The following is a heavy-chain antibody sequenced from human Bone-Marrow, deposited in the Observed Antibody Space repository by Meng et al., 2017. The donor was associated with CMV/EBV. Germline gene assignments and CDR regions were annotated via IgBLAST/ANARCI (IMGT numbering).Heavy chain of an antibody. Sequence: GGSLRLSCAASGFTFSSHGMHWVRQAPGKGLEWVAVIWSDANKKYYADSVKGRFTTSRDNSKNTLYLQMNSLRPEDTAVYHCAKDYDFWSAYPHYYGLDVWGRGTTVTVAS. V-gene: IGHV3-33*06. CDR3: AKDYDFWSAYPHYYGLDV. CDR1: GFTFSSHG. D-gene: IGHD3-3*01. CDR2: IWSDANKK. J-gene: IGHJ6*02.